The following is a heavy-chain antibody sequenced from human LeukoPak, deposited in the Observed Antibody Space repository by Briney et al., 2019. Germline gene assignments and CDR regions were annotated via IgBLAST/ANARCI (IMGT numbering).Heavy chain of an antibody. CDR2: ITGSGGST. CDR3: AKEGLGGGFDY. CDR1: GFSFSSYD. V-gene: IGHV3-23*01. Sequence: GGSLRLSRAASGFSFSSYDMSWVCQAPGKGLEWVSAITGSGGSTYYADSVKGRFPISRDNSKNMLCVEMNSLRAEDTAVYYCAKEGLGGGFDYWGQGTLVTVSS. D-gene: IGHD3-16*01. J-gene: IGHJ4*02.